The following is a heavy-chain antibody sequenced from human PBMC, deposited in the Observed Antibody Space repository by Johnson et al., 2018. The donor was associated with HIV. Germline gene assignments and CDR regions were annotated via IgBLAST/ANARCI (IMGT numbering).Heavy chain of an antibody. Sequence: VQLVESGGGVVRPGGSLRLSCAAPGFTFDDYGMSWVRQAPGKGLEWVSGINWNGGSRGYADSVKGRFTISSNNAKKYLYLQMNSLRDEDTAVYYCARAPLGYCSSSTCITDAFDVWGQGTMVTVSS. J-gene: IGHJ3*01. V-gene: IGHV3-20*04. D-gene: IGHD2-2*01. CDR2: INWNGGSR. CDR3: ARAPLGYCSSSTCITDAFDV. CDR1: GFTFDDYG.